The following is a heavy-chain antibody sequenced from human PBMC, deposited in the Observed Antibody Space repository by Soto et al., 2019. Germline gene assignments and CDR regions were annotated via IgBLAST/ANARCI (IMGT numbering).Heavy chain of an antibody. J-gene: IGHJ4*02. CDR3: ARIYCSSTSCYLNKKYYFDY. CDR2: ISAYNGNT. V-gene: IGHV1-18*04. Sequence: ASVKVSCKASGYTFTSYGISWVRQAPGQGLEWMGWISAYNGNTNYAQKLQGRVTMTTDTSTSTAYMELRSLRSGDTAVYYCARIYCSSTSCYLNKKYYFDYWGQGTLVTVSS. D-gene: IGHD2-2*01. CDR1: GYTFTSYG.